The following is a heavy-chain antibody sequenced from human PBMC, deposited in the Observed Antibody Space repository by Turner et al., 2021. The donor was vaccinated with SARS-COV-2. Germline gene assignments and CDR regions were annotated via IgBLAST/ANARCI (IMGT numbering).Heavy chain of an antibody. Sequence: QVQLVQSGDEVKRHGASVKVPCTASGYTFTGYNMHWVRQAPGQGLEWMGWINPNSGGTNFAQTFQGSSTMTRDTFISTTYMELGRLRSDDTAVYYCAVLEMATITDAFDIWGQGTMVTVSS. D-gene: IGHD5-12*01. CDR3: AVLEMATITDAFDI. CDR2: INPNSGGT. J-gene: IGHJ3*02. CDR1: GYTFTGYN. V-gene: IGHV1-2*02.